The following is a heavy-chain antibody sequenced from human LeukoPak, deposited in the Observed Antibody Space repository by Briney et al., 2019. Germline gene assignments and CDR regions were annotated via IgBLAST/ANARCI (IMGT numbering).Heavy chain of an antibody. V-gene: IGHV4-59*01. Sequence: SETLSLTCAVQSGSFTDYYWSWIRQPPGKGLEWIGYIYYSGSTNYNPSLKSRVTISVDTSKNQFSLKLSSVTAADTAVYYCARDHPNYYDSSGFDYWGQGTLVTVSS. CDR1: SGSFTDYY. J-gene: IGHJ4*02. CDR2: IYYSGST. CDR3: ARDHPNYYDSSGFDY. D-gene: IGHD3-22*01.